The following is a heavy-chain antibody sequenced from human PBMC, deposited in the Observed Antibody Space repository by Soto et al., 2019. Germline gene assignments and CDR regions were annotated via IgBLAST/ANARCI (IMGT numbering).Heavy chain of an antibody. D-gene: IGHD3-10*01. V-gene: IGHV4-39*07. CDR3: ASEPTLIWFGELLDY. J-gene: IGHJ4*02. Sequence: SETLSLTCTVSGGSISSSSYYWGWIRQPPGKGLEWIGSIYYSGSTYYNPSLKSRVTISVDTAKNQFSLKLSSVTAADTAVYYWASEPTLIWFGELLDYWGQGTLVTVSS. CDR2: IYYSGST. CDR1: GGSISSSSYY.